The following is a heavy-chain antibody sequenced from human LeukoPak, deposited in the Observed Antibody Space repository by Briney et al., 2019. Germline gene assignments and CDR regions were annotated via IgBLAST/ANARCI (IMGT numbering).Heavy chain of an antibody. V-gene: IGHV5-51*01. CDR1: GYSFTSYW. CDR2: IYPGDSDT. D-gene: IGHD3-22*01. Sequence: GESLKISCKGSGYSFTSYWIGWVRQMPGKGLEWMGIIYPGDSDTRYSPSFQGQVTISADKSISTAYLQWSSLKASDTAMYYCARHGGYYYDSSGYNDAFDIWGQGTIVTVSS. CDR3: ARHGGYYYDSSGYNDAFDI. J-gene: IGHJ3*02.